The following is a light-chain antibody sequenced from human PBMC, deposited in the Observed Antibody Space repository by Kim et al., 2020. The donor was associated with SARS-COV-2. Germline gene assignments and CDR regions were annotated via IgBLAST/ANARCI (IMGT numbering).Light chain of an antibody. J-gene: IGLJ2*01. CDR2: QDT. CDR3: QTWDSSSVI. Sequence: SYELTQPPSVSVSPGQTASITCSGDKLEDKYVCWYQQKAGQSPVLLIYQDTKWPSGIPERFSGSNSGNTATLTISGTQAMDEADYYCQTWDSSSVIFGGGTQRTV. CDR1: KLEDKY. V-gene: IGLV3-1*01.